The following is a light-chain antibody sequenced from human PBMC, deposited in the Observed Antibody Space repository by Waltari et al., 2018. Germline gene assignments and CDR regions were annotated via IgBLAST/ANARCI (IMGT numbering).Light chain of an antibody. CDR1: QGLGSY. J-gene: IGKJ3*01. CDR3: LQLNSYPGS. Sequence: DIQLTQSPSFLSVSVGDRVTITCRASQGLGSYLAWYQQKPGTAPKLLIYAASTLQSGVPSRFSGSGSGTEFTLTISSLQPEDFATYYCLQLNSYPGSFGPGTKVDVK. CDR2: AAS. V-gene: IGKV1-9*01.